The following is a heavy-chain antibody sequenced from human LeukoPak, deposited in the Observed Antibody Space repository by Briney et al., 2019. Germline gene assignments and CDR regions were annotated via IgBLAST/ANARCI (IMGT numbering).Heavy chain of an antibody. CDR2: IYPNDSDT. D-gene: IGHD1-26*01. CDR1: GYSFTNCW. V-gene: IGHV5-51*01. Sequence: GESLKISCKGSGYSFTNCWIGWVRQMPGKGLEWMGIIYPNDSDTRYSPSFQGQVTISADKSISTACLQWSSLKASDTAMYYCARMSGNYYGSYYFDYWGQGTLVTVSS. J-gene: IGHJ4*02. CDR3: ARMSGNYYGSYYFDY.